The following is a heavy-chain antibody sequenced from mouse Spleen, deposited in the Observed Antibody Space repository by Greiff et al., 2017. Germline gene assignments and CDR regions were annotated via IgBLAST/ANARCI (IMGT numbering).Heavy chain of an antibody. V-gene: IGHV1-15*01. J-gene: IGHJ1*01. CDR3: TRLITTATKYFDV. Sequence: VKLVESGAELVRPGASVTLSCKASGYTFTDYEMHWVKQTPVHGLEWIGAIDPETGGTAYNQKFKGKATLTADKSSSTAYMELRSLTSEDSAVYYCTRLITTATKYFDVWGAGTTVTVSS. CDR1: GYTFTDYE. D-gene: IGHD1-2*01. CDR2: IDPETGGT.